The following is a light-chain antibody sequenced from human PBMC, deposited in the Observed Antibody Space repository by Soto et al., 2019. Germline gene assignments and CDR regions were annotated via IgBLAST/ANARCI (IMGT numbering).Light chain of an antibody. CDR3: SSFTSSNTWV. V-gene: IGLV2-14*01. J-gene: IGLJ3*02. CDR2: EVS. CDR1: SSDVGGYNY. Sequence: QSALTQPASVSGSPGHSITISCTGTSSDVGGYNYVSWFQQYPGKAPKLMIYEVSNRPSGVSNRFSGSKSGNTASLTVSGLQAEDEADYYCSSFTSSNTWVFGGGTKPTVL.